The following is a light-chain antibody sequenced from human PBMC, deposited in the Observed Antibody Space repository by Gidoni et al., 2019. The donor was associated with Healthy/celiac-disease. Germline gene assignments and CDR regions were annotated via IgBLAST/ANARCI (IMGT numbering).Light chain of an antibody. CDR2: SNN. Sequence: QSVLTQPPSASGTPGQRVTISCSGSSCHIGSNPVNWYQQLPGTAPKRLIYSNNQRPAGVPDRFSGSKSGTSASLAISGLQSEDEADYYCAAWDDSLNGYVVFGGGTKLTVL. J-gene: IGLJ2*01. CDR1: SCHIGSNP. V-gene: IGLV1-44*01. CDR3: AAWDDSLNGYVV.